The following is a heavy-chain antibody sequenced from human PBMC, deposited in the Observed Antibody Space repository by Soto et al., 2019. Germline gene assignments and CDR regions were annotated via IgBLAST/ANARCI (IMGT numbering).Heavy chain of an antibody. CDR1: GGTFSNSP. CDR3: ARGRELRFLDRGGYYYYGMDV. D-gene: IGHD3-3*01. J-gene: IGHJ6*02. V-gene: IGHV1-69*06. CDR2: LIPLFGSA. Sequence: VASVKVSCKASGGTFSNSPISWVRQAPGQGLEWMGGLIPLFGSANYAQKFQSRVTITADKSTNTAYMELNSLTSEDTAVYYCARGRELRFLDRGGYYYYGMDVWGQGTTVTVSS.